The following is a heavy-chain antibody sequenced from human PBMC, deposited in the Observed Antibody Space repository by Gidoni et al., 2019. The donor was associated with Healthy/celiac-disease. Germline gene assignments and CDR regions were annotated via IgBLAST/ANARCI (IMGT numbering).Heavy chain of an antibody. CDR1: GGTFSSYA. D-gene: IGHD3-16*02. J-gene: IGHJ4*02. V-gene: IGHV1-69*01. Sequence: QVQLVQSGAEVKKPGSSVKVSCKASGGTFSSYAISWVRHAPGQGLEWMGGIFHIFGTENYAQKYQGRVTITADESTSTAYMEMSRLRSEDTAVYYCARWMITCGGVIAPLDYWGQGTLVTVSS. CDR2: IFHIFGTE. CDR3: ARWMITCGGVIAPLDY.